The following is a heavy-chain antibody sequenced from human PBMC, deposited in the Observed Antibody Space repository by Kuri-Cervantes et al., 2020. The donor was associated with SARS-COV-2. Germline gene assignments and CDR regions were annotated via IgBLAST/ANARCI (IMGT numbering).Heavy chain of an antibody. J-gene: IGHJ4*02. Sequence: GESLKISCAASGFTFSSYWMSWVRQAPGKGLEWVSLISWDGGSTYYADSVKGRFTISRDNSKNSLYLQMNSLRAEDTALYYCAKAVLRFLEWPPDYWGQGTLVTVSS. CDR2: ISWDGGST. CDR3: AKAVLRFLEWPPDY. D-gene: IGHD3-3*01. CDR1: GFTFSSYW. V-gene: IGHV3-43D*04.